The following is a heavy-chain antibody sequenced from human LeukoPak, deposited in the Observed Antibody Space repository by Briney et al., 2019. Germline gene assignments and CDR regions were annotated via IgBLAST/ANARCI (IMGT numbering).Heavy chain of an antibody. V-gene: IGHV5-51*01. CDR2: TYPGDSDT. CDR3: ARLLDYYDSSGSLLGAFDI. Sequence: GESLKISCKGSGYSFTNYWIGWVRQMPGKGLEWMGITYPGDSDTRYSPSFQGQVTISADKSISTAYLQWSSLTASDTAIYYCARLLDYYDSSGSLLGAFDIWGQGTMLTVSS. CDR1: GYSFTNYW. J-gene: IGHJ3*02. D-gene: IGHD3-22*01.